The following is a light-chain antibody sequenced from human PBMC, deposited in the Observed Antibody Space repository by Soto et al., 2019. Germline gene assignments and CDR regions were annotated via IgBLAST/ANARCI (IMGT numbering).Light chain of an antibody. CDR2: EVS. J-gene: IGLJ1*01. V-gene: IGLV2-14*01. CDR3: SSYTSSSTPLYV. Sequence: QSALTQPASVSGSPGQSITISCTGTNSDVGVYNYVSWYQQHPGKAPKLVIYEVSNRPSGVCNRFSGSKSGNTASLTISGLQAEDEADYYGSSYTSSSTPLYVFGTGTKVTVL. CDR1: NSDVGVYNY.